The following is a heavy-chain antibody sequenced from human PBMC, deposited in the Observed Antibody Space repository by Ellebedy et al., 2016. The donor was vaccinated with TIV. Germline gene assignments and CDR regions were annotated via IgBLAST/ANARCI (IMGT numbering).Heavy chain of an antibody. Sequence: AASVKVSCKASGYTFTSYYMHWVRQAPGQGLEWMGIINPSGGSTSYAQKLQGRATMTRDTSTSTVYMELSSLRSEDTAVYYCTSGLVSYYYYYGMDVWGQGTTVTVSS. CDR1: GYTFTSYY. D-gene: IGHD1-26*01. CDR2: INPSGGST. CDR3: TSGLVSYYYYYGMDV. V-gene: IGHV1-46*04. J-gene: IGHJ6*02.